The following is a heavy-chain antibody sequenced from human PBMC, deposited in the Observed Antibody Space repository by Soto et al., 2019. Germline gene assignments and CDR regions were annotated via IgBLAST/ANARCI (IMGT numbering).Heavy chain of an antibody. J-gene: IGHJ4*02. Sequence: GESLKISCKASGYTFTRYWIGWVRQTPGKGLEWMGIIYPADSDSRYSPSFQGQVTISADKSISTAYLQWSRLRASDTAMYYCARLRFYCSGGSCNSGAGFDNWGQGALVTVSS. CDR3: ARLRFYCSGGSCNSGAGFDN. CDR2: IYPADSDS. V-gene: IGHV5-51*01. CDR1: GYTFTRYW. D-gene: IGHD2-15*01.